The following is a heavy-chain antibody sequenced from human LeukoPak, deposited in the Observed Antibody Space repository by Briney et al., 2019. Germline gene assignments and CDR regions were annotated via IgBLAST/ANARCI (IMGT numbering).Heavy chain of an antibody. D-gene: IGHD3-3*01. CDR1: GGSISSGSYY. V-gene: IGHV4-61*02. Sequence: SETLSLTCTVSGGSISSGSYYWSWIRQPAGKGLEWIGRIYTSGSTNYNPSLKSRVTMSVDTSKNQFSLKLSSVTAADTAVYYCARDIDDFGVVFDYWGQGTLVTVSS. J-gene: IGHJ4*02. CDR3: ARDIDDFGVVFDY. CDR2: IYTSGST.